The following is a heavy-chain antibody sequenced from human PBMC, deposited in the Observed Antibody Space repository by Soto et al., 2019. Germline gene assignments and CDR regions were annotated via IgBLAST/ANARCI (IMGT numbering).Heavy chain of an antibody. CDR3: SITSSLPYSFDY. Sequence: QVQLQQWGAGLLKPSETLSLTCAVYGGSFSGYSWSWIRQPPEKGLEWIGQINHSGSTNYNPSLKSRVTISVDTSKNQFSLKLSSVTAADTAVYYCSITSSLPYSFDYWGQGTLVTVSS. CDR1: GGSFSGYS. V-gene: IGHV4-34*01. J-gene: IGHJ4*02. CDR2: INHSGST. D-gene: IGHD2-2*01.